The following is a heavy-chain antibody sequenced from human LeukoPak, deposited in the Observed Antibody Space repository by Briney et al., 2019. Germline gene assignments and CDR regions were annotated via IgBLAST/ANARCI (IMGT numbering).Heavy chain of an antibody. CDR3: AKDSAVTAIGLFDY. Sequence: GRSLRLSCAASGFTFDDFAMHWVRQAPGKGLEWVSGISWNSGTIDYADSVKGRFTLSRDNAKSSLYLQMNSLRAEDTALYYCAKDSAVTAIGLFDYWGQGTLVTVSS. D-gene: IGHD2-21*02. J-gene: IGHJ4*02. CDR1: GFTFDDFA. V-gene: IGHV3-9*01. CDR2: ISWNSGTI.